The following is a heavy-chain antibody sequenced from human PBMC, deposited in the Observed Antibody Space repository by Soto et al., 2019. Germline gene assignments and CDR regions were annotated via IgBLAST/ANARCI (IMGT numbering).Heavy chain of an antibody. CDR1: GGTFSNYA. V-gene: IGHV1-69*13. J-gene: IGHJ3*02. D-gene: IGHD3-22*01. Sequence: WASVKVSFKASGGTFSNYAINWGRQAPGQGLEWMGGIIPICGTGDYAQNSQGRVTITADESTNTAYMELSRLRSEDTAVYFCVRPSPDDSGRSVFDIWGQGTLVTVSS. CDR3: VRPSPDDSGRSVFDI. CDR2: IIPICGTG.